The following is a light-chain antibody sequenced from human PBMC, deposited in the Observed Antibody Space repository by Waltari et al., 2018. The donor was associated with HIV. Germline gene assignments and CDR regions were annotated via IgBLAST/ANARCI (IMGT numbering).Light chain of an antibody. CDR1: SRDVGTYKS. V-gene: IGLV2-14*03. Sequence: SALTHPASVSGSPGPSVPISCTGTSRDVGTYKSLSCYQQHPGKAPKLMIYDVSNRPSGVSNRFSGSKSGNTASLTISGLQAEDEAEYYCISYTGSWTWVFGGGTKLTVL. CDR3: ISYTGSWTWV. CDR2: DVS. J-gene: IGLJ2*01.